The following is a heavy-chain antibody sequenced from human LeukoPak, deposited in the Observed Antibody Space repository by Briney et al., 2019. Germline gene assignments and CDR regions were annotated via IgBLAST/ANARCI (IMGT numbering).Heavy chain of an antibody. CDR2: IYYSGST. Sequence: PSETLSLTCTVSGGSISSYYWRWVRQPPGKGLEGIGYIYYSGSTNYNPSLKSRVTISVDTSKNQFSLKLSSVTAADTAVYYCARGAGYSYGHDYWGQGTLVTVSS. D-gene: IGHD5-18*01. CDR1: GGSISSYY. V-gene: IGHV4-59*01. J-gene: IGHJ4*02. CDR3: ARGAGYSYGHDY.